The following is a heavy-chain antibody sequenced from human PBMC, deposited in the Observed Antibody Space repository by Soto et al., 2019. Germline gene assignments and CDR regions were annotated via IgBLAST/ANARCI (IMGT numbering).Heavy chain of an antibody. CDR1: GYTFTGYY. Sequence: ASVKVSCKASGYTFTGYYMHWVRQAPGQGLEWMGWINPNSGGTNYAQKFQGRVTMTRDTSISTAYMELSRLRSDDTAVYYCARVKIVVPAAIAYWGQGTLVTVS. D-gene: IGHD2-2*01. CDR3: ARVKIVVPAAIAY. CDR2: INPNSGGT. J-gene: IGHJ4*02. V-gene: IGHV1-2*02.